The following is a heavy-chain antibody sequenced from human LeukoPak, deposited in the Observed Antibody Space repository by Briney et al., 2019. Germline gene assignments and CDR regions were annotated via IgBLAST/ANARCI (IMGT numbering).Heavy chain of an antibody. Sequence: PGGSLRLSCAASGFTFSSHGMSWVRQAPGKGLEWVSAISGSGGSTYYADSVKGRFTISRDNSKNTLYLQMNSLRAEDTAVYYCAKVPTVTLYYYYYMDVWGKGTTVTVSS. CDR3: AKVPTVTLYYYYYMDV. V-gene: IGHV3-23*01. J-gene: IGHJ6*03. D-gene: IGHD4-17*01. CDR1: GFTFSSHG. CDR2: ISGSGGST.